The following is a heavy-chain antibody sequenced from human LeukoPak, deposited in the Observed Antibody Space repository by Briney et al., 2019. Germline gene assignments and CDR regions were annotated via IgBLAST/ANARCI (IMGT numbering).Heavy chain of an antibody. CDR2: IYYSGST. Sequence: SETLSLTCTVSGGSICSYYWSWIRQPPGKGLEWIGYIYYSGSTNYNPSLKSRVTISVDTSKNQFSLKLSSVTAADTAVYYCASGDAFDIWGQGTMVTVSS. V-gene: IGHV4-59*01. J-gene: IGHJ3*02. CDR3: ASGDAFDI. CDR1: GGSICSYY.